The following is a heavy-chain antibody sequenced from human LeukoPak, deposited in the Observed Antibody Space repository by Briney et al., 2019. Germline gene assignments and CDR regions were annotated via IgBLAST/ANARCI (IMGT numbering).Heavy chain of an antibody. V-gene: IGHV4-59*01. D-gene: IGHD2-15*01. CDR3: ARAVGGAFDI. Sequence: SETLSLTCTVSGGSISSYYWSWLRQPPGKGLELIGYIYYSGSTNYNPSLKSRVTISIDTSKNQFSLKLSSVAAADTAVYYCARAVGGAFDIWGQGTMVTVSS. J-gene: IGHJ3*02. CDR2: IYYSGST. CDR1: GGSISSYY.